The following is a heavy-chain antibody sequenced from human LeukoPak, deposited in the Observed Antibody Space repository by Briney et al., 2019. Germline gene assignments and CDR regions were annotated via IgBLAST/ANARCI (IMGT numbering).Heavy chain of an antibody. CDR3: ARAVQWELPTIDY. CDR2: INPNSGGT. CDR1: GYTFTGYY. D-gene: IGHD1-26*01. Sequence: GASVKVSCKASGYTFTGYYMHWVRQAPGQGLEWMAWINPNSGGTNYAQKFQGRVTMTRDTSISTAYMELSRLRSDDTAVYYCARAVQWELPTIDYWGQGTLVTVSS. V-gene: IGHV1-2*02. J-gene: IGHJ4*02.